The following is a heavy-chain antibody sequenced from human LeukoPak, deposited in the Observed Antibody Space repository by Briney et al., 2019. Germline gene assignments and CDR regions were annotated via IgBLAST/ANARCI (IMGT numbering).Heavy chain of an antibody. CDR1: GFTFDDYA. J-gene: IGHJ4*02. D-gene: IGHD5-18*01. CDR3: AKGGGSRYGYYFDY. Sequence: GGSLRLSCAASGFTFDDYAMHWVRQAPGKGLEWLSGISWNSGSIAYADSVKGRFTISRDNAKNSLYLQMSSLRAEDMALYYCAKGGGSRYGYYFDYWGQGTLVTVSP. V-gene: IGHV3-9*03. CDR2: ISWNSGSI.